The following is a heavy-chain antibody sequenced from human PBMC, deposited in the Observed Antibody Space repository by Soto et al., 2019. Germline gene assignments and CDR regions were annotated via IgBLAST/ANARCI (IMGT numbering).Heavy chain of an antibody. Sequence: QVQLQESGPGLVKPSETLSLTCTVSGGSISSYYWSWIRQPPGKGLECIGYIYYSGTTNYNPSLKSRVTISVDTSKNQFSLKLSSVTAADTAVYYCARDATVTTRGSYYMDVWGKGTTVTVSS. CDR2: IYYSGTT. V-gene: IGHV4-59*01. J-gene: IGHJ6*03. CDR3: ARDATVTTRGSYYMDV. D-gene: IGHD4-4*01. CDR1: GGSISSYY.